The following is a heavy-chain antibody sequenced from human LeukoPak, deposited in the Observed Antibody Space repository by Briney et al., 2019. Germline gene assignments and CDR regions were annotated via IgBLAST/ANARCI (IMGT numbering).Heavy chain of an antibody. CDR3: AKEVGDAYFDN. Sequence: GRSLRLSCAASGFTFDDYAMYWVRQAPGKGLEWVSSISWNSGSIGYADAVKGRFTISRDNAKNSLYLQMNGLRAEDTALYFCAKEVGDAYFDNWGQGTLVTVSS. D-gene: IGHD3-10*01. V-gene: IGHV3-9*01. J-gene: IGHJ4*02. CDR1: GFTFDDYA. CDR2: ISWNSGSI.